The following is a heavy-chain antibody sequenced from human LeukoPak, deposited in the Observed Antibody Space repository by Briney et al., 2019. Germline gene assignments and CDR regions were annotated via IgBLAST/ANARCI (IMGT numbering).Heavy chain of an antibody. J-gene: IGHJ3*02. D-gene: IGHD3-22*01. CDR3: AREGPYYYDSSGYYHGVFDI. CDR2: IIPILGIA. V-gene: IGHV1-69*04. CDR1: GGTFSSYA. Sequence: SVKVSCKASGGTFSSYAISWVRQAPGQGLEWMGRIIPILGIANYAQKFQGRVTITADKSTSTAYMELSSLRSEDTAVYYCAREGPYYYDSSGYYHGVFDIWGQGTMVTVSS.